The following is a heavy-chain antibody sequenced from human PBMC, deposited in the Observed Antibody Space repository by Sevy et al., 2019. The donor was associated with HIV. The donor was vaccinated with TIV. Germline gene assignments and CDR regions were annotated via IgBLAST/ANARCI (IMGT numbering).Heavy chain of an antibody. D-gene: IGHD2-2*01. CDR3: AKLIRPCSSTSCTKPEIDP. Sequence: GGSLRLSCAASGFTFSSYAMSWVRQAPGKGLEWVSAISGSGGSTYYADSVKGGFTISRDNSKNTLYLQMNSLRAEDTAVYYCAKLIRPCSSTSCTKPEIDPWGQGTLVTVSS. J-gene: IGHJ5*02. CDR1: GFTFSSYA. V-gene: IGHV3-23*01. CDR2: ISGSGGST.